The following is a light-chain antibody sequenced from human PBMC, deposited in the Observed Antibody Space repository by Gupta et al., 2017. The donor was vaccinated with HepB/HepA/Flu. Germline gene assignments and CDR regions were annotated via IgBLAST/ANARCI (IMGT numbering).Light chain of an antibody. CDR3: QQYGSSSS. CDR1: QSVSSSY. Sequence: GERATLSCRASQSVSSSYLAWYQQKPGQAPRLLIYGASSRATGIPVRFSGSGSGTDFTLTISRLEPEDFAVYYCQQYGSSSSFGQGTKMEIK. V-gene: IGKV3-20*01. J-gene: IGKJ2*04. CDR2: GAS.